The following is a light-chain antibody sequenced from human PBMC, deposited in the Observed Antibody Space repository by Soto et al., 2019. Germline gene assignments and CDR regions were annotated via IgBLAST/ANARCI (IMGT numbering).Light chain of an antibody. V-gene: IGKV3-20*01. J-gene: IGKJ4*01. CDR3: QQYGSSPGLT. Sequence: EIVMTQSPATLSVSPGERVTLSCRASQDIRSSLAWYQQKPGQAPRLLIYGASSRATGIPDRFSGSGSGTDFTLTISRLEPEDFAVYYCQQYGSSPGLTFGGGTKVDIK. CDR1: QDIRSS. CDR2: GAS.